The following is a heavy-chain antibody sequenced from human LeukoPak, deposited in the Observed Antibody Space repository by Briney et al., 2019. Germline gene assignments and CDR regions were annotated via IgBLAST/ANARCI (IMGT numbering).Heavy chain of an antibody. Sequence: PSETLSLTCAVYGGSFSGYYWSWIRQPPGKGLEWIGEINHSGSTNYNPSLTSRVTISVDTSKNQFSLKLSSVTAADTAVYYCARSVGLRFLEWLCSHYMDVWGKGTTVTVSS. J-gene: IGHJ6*03. D-gene: IGHD3-3*01. V-gene: IGHV4-34*01. CDR1: GGSFSGYY. CDR3: ARSVGLRFLEWLCSHYMDV. CDR2: INHSGST.